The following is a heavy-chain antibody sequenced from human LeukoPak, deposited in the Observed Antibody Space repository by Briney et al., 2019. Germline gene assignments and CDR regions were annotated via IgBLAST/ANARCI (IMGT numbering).Heavy chain of an antibody. Sequence: SETLSLTCTVSGGSISSSSYYWGWIRQPPGKGLEWIGSIYYSGSTYYNPSLKSRITISVDMSKNQFSLKLSSVTAADTAVYYCARTSSGWYLGTNIDYWGQGTLVTVSS. J-gene: IGHJ4*02. V-gene: IGHV4-39*07. CDR1: GGSISSSSYY. D-gene: IGHD6-19*01. CDR3: ARTSSGWYLGTNIDY. CDR2: IYYSGST.